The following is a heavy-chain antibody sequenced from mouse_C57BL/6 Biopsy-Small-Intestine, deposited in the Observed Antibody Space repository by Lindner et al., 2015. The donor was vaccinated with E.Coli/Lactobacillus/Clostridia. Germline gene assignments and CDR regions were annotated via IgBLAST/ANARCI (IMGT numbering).Heavy chain of an antibody. CDR2: IYPGDGDT. CDR1: GYAFSTSW. Sequence: VQLQESGPELVKPGASVKISCRASGYAFSTSWMNWVKQRPGEGLEWIGRIYPGDGDTYYNGKFKVKATLTADKSSSTAYMQLSSLTSEDSAVYFCARGVVDSWFSYWGQGTLVTVSA. CDR3: ARGVVDSWFSY. V-gene: IGHV1-82*01. D-gene: IGHD1-1*01. J-gene: IGHJ3*01.